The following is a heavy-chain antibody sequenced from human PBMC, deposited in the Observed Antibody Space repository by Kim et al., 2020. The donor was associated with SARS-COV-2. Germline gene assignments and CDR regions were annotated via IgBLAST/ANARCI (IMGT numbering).Heavy chain of an antibody. CDR3: AREIWESTHWLDP. D-gene: IGHD3-16*01. Sequence: GGSLRLSCAASGFIFSDYTMNWVRQAPGKGLEWVGSISASSSFIPYGDSVKGRFTLSRDNAKNSVYLQMNRLRADDTGLYYCAREIWESTHWLDPWGQGTLVTVSS. CDR1: GFIFSDYT. J-gene: IGHJ5*02. CDR2: ISASSSFI. V-gene: IGHV3-21*04.